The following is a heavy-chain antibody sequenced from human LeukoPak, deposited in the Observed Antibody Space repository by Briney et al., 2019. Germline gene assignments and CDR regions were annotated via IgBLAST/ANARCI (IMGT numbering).Heavy chain of an antibody. CDR2: IYPGDSDT. V-gene: IGHV5-51*01. CDR3: ARRQGCSSTSCPPDY. J-gene: IGHJ4*02. CDR1: GYSFNTYW. Sequence: PGESLKISCRGSGYSFNTYWIGWVRQMPGKGLEWMGIIYPGDSDTRYSPSFQGQVTMSADKSINTAYLQWSSLKASDTATYYCARRQGCSSTSCPPDYWGQGTLVTVSS. D-gene: IGHD2-2*01.